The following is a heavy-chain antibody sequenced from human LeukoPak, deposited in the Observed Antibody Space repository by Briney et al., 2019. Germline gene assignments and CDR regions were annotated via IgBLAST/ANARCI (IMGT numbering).Heavy chain of an antibody. CDR3: ARDGVPAATNYYYYYYMDV. CDR2: ISSSSSYI. CDR1: GFTFSGYS. J-gene: IGHJ6*03. Sequence: GGSLRLSCAASGFTFSGYSMNWVRQAPGKGLEWVSTISSSSSYIYYADSVKGRFTISRDNAKNSLYLQMNSLRAEDTAVYYCARDGVPAATNYYYYYYMDVWGKGTTVTVSS. V-gene: IGHV3-21*01. D-gene: IGHD2-2*01.